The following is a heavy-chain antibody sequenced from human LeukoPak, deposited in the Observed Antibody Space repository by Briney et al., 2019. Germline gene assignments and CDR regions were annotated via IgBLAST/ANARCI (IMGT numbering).Heavy chain of an antibody. CDR3: AIAAGWEQAY. D-gene: IGHD1-26*01. V-gene: IGHV3-7*01. CDR2: INQDGSAT. CDR1: GFTFSTYW. J-gene: IGHJ4*02. Sequence: GGSLRLSCAASGFTFSTYWMSWVRQAPGKGLEWVANINQDGSATNYVDSAKGRFIVSRDNAKNSVFLQMSSLRAEDTAVYYCAIAAGWEQAYWGQGTLITVSS.